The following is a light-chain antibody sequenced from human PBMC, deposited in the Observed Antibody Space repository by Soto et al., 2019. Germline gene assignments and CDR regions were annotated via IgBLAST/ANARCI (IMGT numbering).Light chain of an antibody. Sequence: QSVLTQPPSASGTSGQRVTISCAGSNSNIGRNTVSWYQHLPGTAPKVLIYNNNQRPSGVPDRFSGSKSGTSASLAISGLQSEDEADYYCAAWNESTNALVFGGGTKLTV. CDR3: AAWNESTNALV. CDR2: NNN. V-gene: IGLV1-44*01. J-gene: IGLJ3*02. CDR1: NSNIGRNT.